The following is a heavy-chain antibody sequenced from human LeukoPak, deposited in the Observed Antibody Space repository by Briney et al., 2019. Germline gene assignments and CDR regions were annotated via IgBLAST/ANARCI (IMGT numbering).Heavy chain of an antibody. V-gene: IGHV4-34*01. CDR3: ARGSRKLGWFGELSGFDY. D-gene: IGHD3-10*01. CDR1: GGSFSGYY. J-gene: IGHJ4*02. Sequence: SETLSLTCAVYGGSFSGYYWSWIRQPPGKGLERTGEVNHSGSTNYNPSLKGRVTISVDTSKNQFSLKLSSVTAADTAVYYCARGSRKLGWFGELSGFDYWGQGTLVTVSS. CDR2: VNHSGST.